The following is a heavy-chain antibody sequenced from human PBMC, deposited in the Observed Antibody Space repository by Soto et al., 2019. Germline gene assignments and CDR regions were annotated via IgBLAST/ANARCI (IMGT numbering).Heavy chain of an antibody. D-gene: IGHD3-22*01. Sequence: EVQLVESGGGLVKPGGSLRLSCAASGFTFSNAWMNWVRQAPGKGLEWVGRIKSKTDGGTTDYAAPVKGRFTISRDDSKNTPYPLMNRLKPDDTAVYYRTAYYYSSCSAVDDYLGQETLVTVSS. CDR1: GFTFSNAW. J-gene: IGHJ4*02. CDR3: TAYYYSSCSAVDDY. CDR2: IKSKTDGGTT. V-gene: IGHV3-15*07.